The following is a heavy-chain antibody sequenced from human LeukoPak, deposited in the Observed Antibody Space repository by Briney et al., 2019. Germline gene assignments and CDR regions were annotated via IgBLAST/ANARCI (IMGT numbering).Heavy chain of an antibody. Sequence: GESLKISCKGSGYSFTSYWIGWVRQMPGKGLEWMGIIYPGDSDTRYSPSFQGQVTISADKSISTAYLQWSSLKASDTAMYYCARPTGLYSSGWYVVYWGQGTLVTVSS. CDR1: GYSFTSYW. CDR3: ARPTGLYSSGWYVVY. V-gene: IGHV5-51*01. J-gene: IGHJ4*02. CDR2: IYPGDSDT. D-gene: IGHD6-19*01.